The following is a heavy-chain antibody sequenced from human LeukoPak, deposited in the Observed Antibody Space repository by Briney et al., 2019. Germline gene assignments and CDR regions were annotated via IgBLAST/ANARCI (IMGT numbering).Heavy chain of an antibody. CDR2: INTNTGNP. D-gene: IGHD6-19*01. CDR3: ARAPMAVAYYYYGMDV. V-gene: IGHV7-4-1*02. J-gene: IGHJ6*02. Sequence: ALVKVSCKASGYTFTSYAMNWVRQAPGQGLEWMGWINTNTGNPTYAQGFTGRFVFSLDTSVSTAYLQISSLKAEDTAVYYCARAPMAVAYYYYGMDVWGQGTTVTVSS. CDR1: GYTFTSYA.